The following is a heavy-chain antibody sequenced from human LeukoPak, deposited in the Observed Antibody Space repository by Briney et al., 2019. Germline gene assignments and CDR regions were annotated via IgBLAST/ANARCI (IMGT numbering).Heavy chain of an antibody. Sequence: SETLSLTCSVSGGFINDYYWSWIRQPPGKGLEWIGYIHYSGATNYNPSLKSRVIMSVDTSRNQFSLNLYSVTAADTATYYCARHSSGWHLDFWGQGTLVTVSS. CDR3: ARHSSGWHLDF. V-gene: IGHV4-59*01. CDR2: IHYSGAT. CDR1: GGFINDYY. J-gene: IGHJ4*02. D-gene: IGHD6-19*01.